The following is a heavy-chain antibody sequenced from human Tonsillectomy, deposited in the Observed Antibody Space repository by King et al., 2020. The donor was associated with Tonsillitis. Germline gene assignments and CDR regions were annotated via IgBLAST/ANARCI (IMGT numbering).Heavy chain of an antibody. D-gene: IGHD2-2*01. J-gene: IGHJ6*02. CDR1: GFTFSSYG. V-gene: IGHV3-30*18. CDR2: ISYDGSNK. Sequence: VQLVESGGGVVQPGRSLRLSCAASGFTFSSYGMHWVRQAPGKGLEWVAVISYDGSNKYYADSVKGRFTISRDNSKNTLYLQMNSLRAEDTAVYYCVKDLGQVVVVPYGMDVWGQGTTVTVSS. CDR3: VKDLGQVVVVPYGMDV.